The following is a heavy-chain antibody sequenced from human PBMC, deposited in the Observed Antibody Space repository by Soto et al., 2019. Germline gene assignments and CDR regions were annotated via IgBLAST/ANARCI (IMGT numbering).Heavy chain of an antibody. J-gene: IGHJ4*02. D-gene: IGHD2-15*01. V-gene: IGHV4-59*01. Sequence: SSETLSLTCTVSGGSISSYYWSWIRQPPGKGLEWIGYIYYSVSTNYNPSLKSRVTISVDTSKNQFSLKLSSVTAADTAVYYCARGSPQTRRIFDYWGQGTLVTVSS. CDR3: ARGSPQTRRIFDY. CDR1: GGSISSYY. CDR2: IYYSVST.